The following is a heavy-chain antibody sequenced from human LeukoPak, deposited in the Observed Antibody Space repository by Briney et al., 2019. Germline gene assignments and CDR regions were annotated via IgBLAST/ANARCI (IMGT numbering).Heavy chain of an antibody. D-gene: IGHD1-26*01. Sequence: GGSLRLSCAASGFTFSYYSMNWVRQAPGKGLEWVSYISDSSDTMYYADSVKGRFTISRDNAKNSLYLQMNSLRAEDTAVYYCARDLIVGTTIRYYFDYWGQGSLVTVSS. V-gene: IGHV3-48*01. CDR1: GFTFSYYS. J-gene: IGHJ4*02. CDR2: ISDSSDTM. CDR3: ARDLIVGTTIRYYFDY.